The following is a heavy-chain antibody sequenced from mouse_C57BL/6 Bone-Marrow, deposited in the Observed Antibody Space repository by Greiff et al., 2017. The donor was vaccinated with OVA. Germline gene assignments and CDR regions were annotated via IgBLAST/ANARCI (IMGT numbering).Heavy chain of an antibody. CDR3: ASALYYGNCGGYFDV. CDR1: GYTFTDYY. V-gene: IGHV1-19*01. CDR2: INPYNGGT. D-gene: IGHD2-1*01. J-gene: IGHJ1*03. Sequence: EVKLVESGPVLVKPGASVKMSCKASGYTFTDYYMNWVKQSHGKSLEWIGVINPYNGGTSYNQKFKGKATLTVDKSSSTAYMELNSLTSEDSAVYYCASALYYGNCGGYFDVWGTGTTVTVSS.